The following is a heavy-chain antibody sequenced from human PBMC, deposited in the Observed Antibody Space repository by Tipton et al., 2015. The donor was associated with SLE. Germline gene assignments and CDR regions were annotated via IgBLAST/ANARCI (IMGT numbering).Heavy chain of an antibody. CDR2: IYTGGNT. J-gene: IGHJ4*02. CDR1: GGSINTYY. CDR3: VVCSASSCSYFDY. Sequence: TLSLTCTVSGGSINTYYWAWVRQPAGKGLEWIGRIYTGGNTKYNPSLESRVSFSVDTSRGQFFLEVRSVTAADTAVYYCVVCSASSCSYFDYWGQGRLVTVSS. V-gene: IGHV4-4*07. D-gene: IGHD2-2*01.